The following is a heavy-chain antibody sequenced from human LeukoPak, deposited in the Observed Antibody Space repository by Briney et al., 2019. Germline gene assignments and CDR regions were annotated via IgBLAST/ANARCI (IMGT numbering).Heavy chain of an antibody. V-gene: IGHV3-30-3*01. CDR3: ARDLLSSHGPKKLPHVHPAIAAAADYYYYGMDV. J-gene: IGHJ6*02. D-gene: IGHD6-13*01. CDR1: GFTFSSYP. CDR2: ISYDGSNE. Sequence: GGSLRLSCAASGFTFSSYPMHWVRQAPVKGLEWVAFISYDGSNEFYADSVKGRFTISRDNSKNTLYLQMNSLRAEDTAVYYCARDLLSSHGPKKLPHVHPAIAAAADYYYYGMDVWGQGTTVTVSS.